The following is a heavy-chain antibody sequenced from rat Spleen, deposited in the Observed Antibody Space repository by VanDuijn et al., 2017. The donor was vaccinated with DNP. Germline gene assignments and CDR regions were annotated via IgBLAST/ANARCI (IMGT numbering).Heavy chain of an antibody. Sequence: EVQLQESGPGLVKPSQSLSLTCSVTGSSITSIYRWNWIRKFPGNKLEWMGYLNSVGSTNYNPSLKSRISITRDTSKNQFFLQVNSVTTEDTATYYCASLYYDGYYHYFNYWGQGVLVTVSS. CDR3: ASLYYDGYYHYFNY. J-gene: IGHJ2*01. CDR1: GSSITSIYR. V-gene: IGHV3-3*01. D-gene: IGHD1-12*03. CDR2: LNSVGST.